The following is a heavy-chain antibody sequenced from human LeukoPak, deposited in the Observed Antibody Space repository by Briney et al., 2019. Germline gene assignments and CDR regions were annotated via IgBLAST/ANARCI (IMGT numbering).Heavy chain of an antibody. J-gene: IGHJ3*01. Sequence: GASVKVSCKASGYTFTSYDINWVRQATGQGLEWMGRMNPNSGNTGYAQKFQGRVTMTRNTSISTAYMELSSLRSEDTAVYYCARPRGYCSSTSCYSDAFDLGGQGTMVTVSS. V-gene: IGHV1-8*01. CDR1: GYTFTSYD. CDR2: MNPNSGNT. D-gene: IGHD2-2*01. CDR3: ARPRGYCSSTSCYSDAFDL.